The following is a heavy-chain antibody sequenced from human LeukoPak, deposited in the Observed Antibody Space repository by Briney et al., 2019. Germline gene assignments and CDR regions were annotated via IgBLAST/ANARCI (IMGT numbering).Heavy chain of an antibody. J-gene: IGHJ4*02. Sequence: GGSLRLSCAASVFTFSSYVMTWVRQAPGKGLVWVSSITSGGSTYYADSVKGRFTISRDYSKNTLYLQMNSLRAEDTAVYFCAKDFEDWGQGTLVTVSS. V-gene: IGHV3-23*01. CDR3: AKDFED. CDR1: VFTFSSYV. CDR2: ITSGGST.